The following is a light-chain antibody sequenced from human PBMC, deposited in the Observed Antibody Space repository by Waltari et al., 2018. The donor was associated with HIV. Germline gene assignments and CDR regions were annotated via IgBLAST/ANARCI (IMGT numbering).Light chain of an antibody. J-gene: IGLJ1*01. CDR1: NSDIGEYNY. CDR2: EVS. Sequence: QSALAQPASVSGSPGQSITISCTGTNSDIGEYNYVTWYQKHQDKAPTVIMYEVSNRPSGVSNRFSGSKSGNTASLTISGLRAEDEGDYFCGTYTSTTTLYVFGTGTRVAVL. V-gene: IGLV2-14*01. CDR3: GTYTSTTTLYV.